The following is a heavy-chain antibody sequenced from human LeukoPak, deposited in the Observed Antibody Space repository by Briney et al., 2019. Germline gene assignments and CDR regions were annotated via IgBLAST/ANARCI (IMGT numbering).Heavy chain of an antibody. V-gene: IGHV3-23*01. CDR1: GFTFSSYA. CDR2: ICGSGGFT. Sequence: GGSLRLSCAASGFTFSSYAMSWVRQAPGKGLEWVSAICGSGGFTYYADSVKGRFTISRDNSKNTLYLQMNILRAEDAAVVYCAKDSRVGAAYVDYWGQGTLVTASS. CDR3: AKDSRVGAAYVDY. J-gene: IGHJ4*02. D-gene: IGHD1-26*01.